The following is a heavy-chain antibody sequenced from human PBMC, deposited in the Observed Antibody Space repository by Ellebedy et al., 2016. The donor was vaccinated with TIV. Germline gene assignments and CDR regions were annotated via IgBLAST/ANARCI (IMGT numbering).Heavy chain of an antibody. J-gene: IGHJ4*02. CDR1: GYSFTNYD. CDR3: ARDQAEGRSSDY. V-gene: IGHV1-8*01. CDR2: MNPNSGDT. Sequence: AASVKVSCKASGYSFTNYDINWVRQATGQGLEWMGWMNPNSGDTGSAQKFQGRVIMTRSTSTGTAYLELRSLRSEDTAVYYCARDQAEGRSSDYWGQGTLVTVSS. D-gene: IGHD6-13*01.